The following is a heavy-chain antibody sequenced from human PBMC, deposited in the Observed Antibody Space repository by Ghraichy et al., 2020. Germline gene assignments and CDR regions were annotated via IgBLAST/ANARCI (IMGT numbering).Heavy chain of an antibody. Sequence: SETLSLTCTVSGGSISSSSYYWGWIRQPPGKGLEWIGSIYYSGSTYYNPSLKSRVTISVDTSKNQFSLKLSSVTAADTAVYYCARLRYDFWSGELAGFDYWGQGTRVTVSS. CDR2: IYYSGST. J-gene: IGHJ4*02. CDR3: ARLRYDFWSGELAGFDY. V-gene: IGHV4-39*01. CDR1: GGSISSSSYY. D-gene: IGHD3-3*01.